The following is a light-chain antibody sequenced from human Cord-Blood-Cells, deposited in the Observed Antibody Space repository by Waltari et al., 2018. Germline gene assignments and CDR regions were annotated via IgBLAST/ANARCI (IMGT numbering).Light chain of an antibody. J-gene: IGKJ1*01. Sequence: DIVLTQSPGTLSLSPGERATLSCRASQSVSSSYLAWYQQKPDQAPRLLIYGASSRATGIPDRFSGSGSGTDFTLTISRLEPEDFAVYYCQQYGSSPQTFGQGTKVEIK. CDR2: GAS. CDR3: QQYGSSPQT. V-gene: IGKV3-20*01. CDR1: QSVSSSY.